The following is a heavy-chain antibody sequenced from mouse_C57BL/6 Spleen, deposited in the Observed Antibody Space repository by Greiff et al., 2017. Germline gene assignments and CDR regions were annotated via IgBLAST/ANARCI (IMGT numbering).Heavy chain of an antibody. CDR3: ARQLRLPSMDD. V-gene: IGHV1-82*01. D-gene: IGHD3-2*02. CDR2: IYPGDGDT. J-gene: IGHJ4*01. CDR1: GYAFSSSW. Sequence: QVQLQQSGPELVKPGASVKISCKASGYAFSSSWMNWVKQRPGKGLEWIGRIYPGDGDTNYNGKFKGKATLTADKSSSTAYMQLSSLTSEDSAVYFCARQLRLPSMDDWGQGTSVTVSS.